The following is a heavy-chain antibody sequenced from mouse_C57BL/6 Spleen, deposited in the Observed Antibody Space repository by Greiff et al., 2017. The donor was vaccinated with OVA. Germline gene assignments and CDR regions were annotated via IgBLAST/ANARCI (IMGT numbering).Heavy chain of an antibody. D-gene: IGHD2-13*01. CDR3: ARWGEKTTSYAMDY. V-gene: IGHV1-63*01. CDR1: GYTFTNYW. CDR2: IYPGGGYT. Sequence: QVQLQQSGAELVRPGTSVKMSCKASGYTFTNYWIGWAKQRPGHGLEWIGDIYPGGGYTNYNEKFKGKATLTADKSSSTAYMQFSSLTSEDSAIDYCARWGEKTTSYAMDYWGQGTSGTVSS. J-gene: IGHJ4*01.